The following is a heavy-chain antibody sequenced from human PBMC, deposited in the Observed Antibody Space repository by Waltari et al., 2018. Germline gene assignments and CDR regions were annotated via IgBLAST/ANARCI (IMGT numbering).Heavy chain of an antibody. CDR2: VNPNSGAT. CDR3: ARGRDVFANFDYNWFDP. Sequence: QVQLVQSGAEVLRPGASVTVSCPASGYTFIQYEITWVRQAAGQGLEWMGWVNPNSGATAYAQKFQGRITMTWDTSISTAYMELSNLRSDDTAVLYCARGRDVFANFDYNWFDPWGQGTLVTVSS. V-gene: IGHV1-8*01. CDR1: GYTFIQYE. J-gene: IGHJ5*02. D-gene: IGHD3-3*01.